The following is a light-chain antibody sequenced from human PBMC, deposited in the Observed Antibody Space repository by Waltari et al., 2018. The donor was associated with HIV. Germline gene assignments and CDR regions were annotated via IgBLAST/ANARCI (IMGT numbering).Light chain of an antibody. CDR1: SYNIGNNF. Sequence: QSVLTQPPSASGTPGQRVTISCSGNSYNIGNNFVSWYQQVPGMAPKLLIYQNDQRPSGVPDGFSGSKSGTAASRAISGLRSEDEAEYYCSAWDDKLTALVFGGGTKLTDL. CDR2: QND. V-gene: IGLV1-47*01. CDR3: SAWDDKLTALV. J-gene: IGLJ2*01.